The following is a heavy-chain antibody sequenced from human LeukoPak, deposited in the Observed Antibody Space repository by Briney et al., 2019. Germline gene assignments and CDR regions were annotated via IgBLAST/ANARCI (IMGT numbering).Heavy chain of an antibody. CDR2: ISYRGST. CDR1: GGSTSSDH. D-gene: IGHD3-16*02. J-gene: IGHJ4*02. CDR3: TRGRGLGVISPYSDS. V-gene: IGHV4-59*08. Sequence: SETLSLTCTVSGGSTSSDHWSWIRQPPEKGLEWIGCISYRGSTYYNPSLKSRVTISLDTSKKHFSLKLTSVTAADTGVYYCTRGRGLGVISPYSDSWGQRTLVTVSS.